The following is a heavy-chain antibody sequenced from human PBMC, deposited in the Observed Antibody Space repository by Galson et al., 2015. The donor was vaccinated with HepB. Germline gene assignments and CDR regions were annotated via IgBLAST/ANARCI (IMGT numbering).Heavy chain of an antibody. CDR2: IYPGDSDT. CDR1: GSTFTNYW. J-gene: IGHJ5*02. Sequence: QSGAEVKQPGESLKISCTASGSTFTNYWIAWARQMPGKGLEWMGIIYPGDSDTRYSPSFQGQVTISADKSISTAYLQWSSLKASDTAMYYCARHQTMATRYNWFDPWGQGTLVTVSS. V-gene: IGHV5-51*01. D-gene: IGHD4/OR15-4a*01. CDR3: ARHQTMATRYNWFDP.